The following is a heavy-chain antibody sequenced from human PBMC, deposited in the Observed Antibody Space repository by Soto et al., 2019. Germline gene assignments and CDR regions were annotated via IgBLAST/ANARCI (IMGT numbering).Heavy chain of an antibody. CDR2: IYYSGST. CDR1: GGSISSYY. D-gene: IGHD1-26*01. Sequence: SETLSLTCTVSGGSISSYYWSWIRQPPGKGLEWIGYIYYSGSTNYNPSLKSRVTISVDTSKNQFSLKLSSVTAADTAVYYCAREGATRIEFAYWGQGTLVTVSS. CDR3: AREGATRIEFAY. J-gene: IGHJ4*02. V-gene: IGHV4-59*01.